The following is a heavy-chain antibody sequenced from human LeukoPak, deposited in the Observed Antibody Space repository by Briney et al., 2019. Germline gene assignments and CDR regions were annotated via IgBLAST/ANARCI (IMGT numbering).Heavy chain of an antibody. CDR3: ARDLSYDSSGYYPDY. CDR1: GYTFTSYG. D-gene: IGHD3-22*01. J-gene: IGHJ4*02. V-gene: IGHV1-18*01. Sequence: ASVKVSCKASGYTFTSYGIRWVRQAPGQGLEWMGWISAYNGNTNYAQKLQGRVTMTTDTSTSTAYMELRSLRSDDTAVYYCARDLSYDSSGYYPDYWGQGTLVTVSS. CDR2: ISAYNGNT.